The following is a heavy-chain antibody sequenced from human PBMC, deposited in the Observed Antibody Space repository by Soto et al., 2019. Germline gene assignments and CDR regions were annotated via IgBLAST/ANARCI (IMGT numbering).Heavy chain of an antibody. Sequence: EVQVLESGGGLVQPGGSLRLSCAASGFTFSSTAMSWVRQVPGKELEWVAAMSGSGGSTYYADSVNGRFTISRDNSKNTLYLQMNNLRAEDTAVYYGARWSAYYFGSGSFDYWGQGTLVTVSS. J-gene: IGHJ4*02. CDR3: ARWSAYYFGSGSFDY. CDR2: MSGSGGST. D-gene: IGHD3-10*01. V-gene: IGHV3-23*01. CDR1: GFTFSSTA.